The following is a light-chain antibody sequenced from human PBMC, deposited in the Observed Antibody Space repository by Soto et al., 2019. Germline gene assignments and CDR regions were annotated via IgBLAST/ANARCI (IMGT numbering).Light chain of an antibody. J-gene: IGKJ5*01. CDR3: QQRRSWPIT. V-gene: IGKV3-11*01. CDR2: DAS. CDR1: QSVNNY. Sequence: EIVLTQSPATLSLSPGERATLSCRASQSVNNYLAWYQQKPGQAPRLLIYDASNRATCIPARFSGSGSETDFTLTISSLEPEDFAVYYCQQRRSWPITFGQGTRLEIK.